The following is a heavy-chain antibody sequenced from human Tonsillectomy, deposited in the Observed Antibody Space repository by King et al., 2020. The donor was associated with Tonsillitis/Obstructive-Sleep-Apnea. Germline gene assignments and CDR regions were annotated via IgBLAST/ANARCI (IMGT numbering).Heavy chain of an antibody. CDR2: IVVGSGNT. CDR3: AAASGWHYYFDY. CDR1: GFTFTNSA. J-gene: IGHJ4*02. Sequence: QLVESGPEVKKPGTSVKVSCKASGFTFTNSAVQWVRQARGQRLEWIGWIVVGSGNTNYAQKFQERVTFTRDMSTSTAYMELSSLRSEDTAVYYCAAASGWHYYFDYWGQGTLVTVSS. V-gene: IGHV1-58*01. D-gene: IGHD6-19*01.